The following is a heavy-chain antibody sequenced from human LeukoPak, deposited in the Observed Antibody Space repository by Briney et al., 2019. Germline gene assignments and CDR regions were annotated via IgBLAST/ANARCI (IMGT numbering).Heavy chain of an antibody. J-gene: IGHJ5*02. CDR3: ARGRYSAGDNWFDP. CDR1: GGSISRYY. D-gene: IGHD3-9*01. Sequence: SETLFLTCTVSGGSISRYYWSWIRQSPGKGLEWIGYIHYTGSTNYNPSLKSRVTMLIDTSKNQFSLKLSSVTAADTAVYYCARGRYSAGDNWFDPWGQGTLVTVSS. V-gene: IGHV4-59*01. CDR2: IHYTGST.